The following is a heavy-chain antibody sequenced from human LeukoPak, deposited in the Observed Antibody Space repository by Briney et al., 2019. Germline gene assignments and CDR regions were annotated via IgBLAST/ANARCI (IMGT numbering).Heavy chain of an antibody. CDR3: ATGTEETTVVTPCY. V-gene: IGHV3-21*01. J-gene: IGHJ4*02. CDR1: GFTFSSYT. Sequence: GGSLRLSCAASGFTFSSYTMNWVRQAPGKGLKWVSSISSGSSYIYYADSVKGRFTISRDNAKNSLHLQMNSLRVEDTAVYYCATGTEETTVVTPCYWGQGTLVTVSS. D-gene: IGHD4-23*01. CDR2: ISSGSSYI.